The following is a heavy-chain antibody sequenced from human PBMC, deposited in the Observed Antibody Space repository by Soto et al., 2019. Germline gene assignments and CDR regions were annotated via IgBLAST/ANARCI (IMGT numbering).Heavy chain of an antibody. CDR3: ASVTQNYGDHDAGHFDC. D-gene: IGHD4-17*01. CDR1: GFSFSSYW. V-gene: IGHV3-74*01. J-gene: IGHJ4*02. Sequence: EVQLVESGGGLVQPGGSLRLSCAASGFSFSSYWTHWVRQAPGKGLVWVSRINSDGSSTSYADSVKGRFTISRDNAKNTLYLQMNRLRVEETAVYYWASVTQNYGDHDAGHFDCWGQGTLGTVSS. CDR2: INSDGSST.